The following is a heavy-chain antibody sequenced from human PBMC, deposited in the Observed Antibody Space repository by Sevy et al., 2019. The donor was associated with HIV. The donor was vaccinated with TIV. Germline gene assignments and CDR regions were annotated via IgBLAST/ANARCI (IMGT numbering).Heavy chain of an antibody. D-gene: IGHD3-16*01. CDR3: ARVGGAREGYDYVGSSFIDH. V-gene: IGHV1-69*13. CDR2: IIPRFGTA. J-gene: IGHJ4*02. CDR1: GGSFSNSD. Sequence: ASVKVSCKVSGGSFSNSDVIWVRQAPGQGLEWMGRIIPRFGTANYPQRFQGRVTITADESTRTVFMELSRLRSEDTALFYCARVGGAREGYDYVGSSFIDHWGQGTLVTVSS.